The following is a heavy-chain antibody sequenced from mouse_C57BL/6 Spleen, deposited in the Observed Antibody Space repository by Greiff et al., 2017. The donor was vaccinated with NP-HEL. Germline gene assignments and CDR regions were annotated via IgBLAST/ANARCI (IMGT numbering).Heavy chain of an antibody. CDR1: GYTFTSYW. Sequence: QVQLQQPGAELVKPGASVKLSCKASGYTFTSYWMQWVKQRPGQGLEWIGEIDPSDSYTNYNQKFTGKATLTVDTSSSTAYMQLSSLTSEDSVVYYCARSGLTGADWYFDVWGTGTTVTVSS. J-gene: IGHJ1*03. CDR2: IDPSDSYT. CDR3: ARSGLTGADWYFDV. V-gene: IGHV1-50*01. D-gene: IGHD4-1*01.